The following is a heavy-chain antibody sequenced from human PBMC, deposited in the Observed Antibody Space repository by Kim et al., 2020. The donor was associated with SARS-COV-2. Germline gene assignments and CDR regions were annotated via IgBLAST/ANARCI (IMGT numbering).Heavy chain of an antibody. Sequence: GGSLRLSCAASGFTFGDYAMHWVRQAPGKGLEWVSGISWNSGSIGYADSVKGRFTISRDNAKNSLYLQMNSLRAEDTALYYCAKDSYDYVWGSYRPTSMVGYFDYWGQGTLVTVSS. CDR1: GFTFGDYA. D-gene: IGHD3-16*02. V-gene: IGHV3-9*01. J-gene: IGHJ4*02. CDR3: AKDSYDYVWGSYRPTSMVGYFDY. CDR2: ISWNSGSI.